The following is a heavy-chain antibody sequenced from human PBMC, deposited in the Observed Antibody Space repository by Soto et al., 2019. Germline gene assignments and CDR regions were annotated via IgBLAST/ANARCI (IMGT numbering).Heavy chain of an antibody. CDR3: ARGGLEMATIGY. J-gene: IGHJ4*02. D-gene: IGHD5-12*01. CDR2: MDPNSGNT. V-gene: IGHV1-8*01. Sequence: ASVKVSCKASGYTFTSYDINWVRQATGQGLEWMGWMDPNSGNTGYAQKFQGRVTMTRNTSISTAYMELSSLRSEDTAVYYCARGGLEMATIGYWGQGTLVTVSS. CDR1: GYTFTSYD.